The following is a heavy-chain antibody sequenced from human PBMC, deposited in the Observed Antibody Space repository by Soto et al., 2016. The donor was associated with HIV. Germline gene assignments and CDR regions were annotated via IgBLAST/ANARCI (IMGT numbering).Heavy chain of an antibody. V-gene: IGHV4-59*11. Sequence: QVQLQEPGPRLVKPSETLSLTCTVSGGSLNSHHWNWIRQSPGKGLEWIGCIYFSGNTYYNPSLISRVSISIDMSKNQFSLNLDSVTDADTAIYYCARTNAFDIWGQGTMVTVSS. J-gene: IGHJ3*02. CDR2: IYFSGNT. CDR3: ARTNAFDI. CDR1: GGSLNSHH.